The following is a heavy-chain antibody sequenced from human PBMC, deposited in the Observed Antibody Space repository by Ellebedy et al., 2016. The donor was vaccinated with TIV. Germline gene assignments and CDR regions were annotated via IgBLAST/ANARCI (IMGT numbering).Heavy chain of an antibody. J-gene: IGHJ4*02. CDR1: GFTFSSYA. V-gene: IGHV3-23*01. D-gene: IGHD4-17*01. CDR2: ISGSGGST. CDR3: ARWPSGDTPLDY. Sequence: GGSLRLSCAASGFTFSSYAMSWVRQTPGKGLEWVSAISGSGGSTYYAGSVKGRFTISRDNSKNTLYLQMNSLRVEDTAVYSCARWPSGDTPLDYWGQGTLVTVSS.